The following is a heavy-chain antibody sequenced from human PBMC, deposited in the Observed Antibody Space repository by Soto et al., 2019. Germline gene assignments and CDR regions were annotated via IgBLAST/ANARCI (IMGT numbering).Heavy chain of an antibody. J-gene: IGHJ4*02. CDR2: IYYIGRT. CDR3: AREILSYDSSGYSDPGSGTFDY. CDR1: GGSVSSGAYY. Sequence: KPSETLSLTCTVSGGSVSSGAYYWSWIRQHPGKGLEWIGYIYYIGRTSYNPSLKSRVTISIDASQNQFSLKLSSVTAADTAVYYCAREILSYDSSGYSDPGSGTFDYWGQGTLVTVSS. D-gene: IGHD3-22*01. V-gene: IGHV4-31*03.